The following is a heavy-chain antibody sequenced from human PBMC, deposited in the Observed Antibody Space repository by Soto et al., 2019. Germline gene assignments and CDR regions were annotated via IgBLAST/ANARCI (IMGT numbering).Heavy chain of an antibody. J-gene: IGHJ4*02. CDR1: GFTFSSYA. Sequence: PGGSLRLSCAASGFTFSSYAMSWVRQAPGKGLEWVSAISGSGGSTYYADSVKGRFTISRDNSKNTLYLQMNSLTAEDTAVYYCAKDPASALYSSSSGVDYWGQGTLVTVSS. D-gene: IGHD6-6*01. CDR3: AKDPASALYSSSSGVDY. V-gene: IGHV3-23*01. CDR2: ISGSGGST.